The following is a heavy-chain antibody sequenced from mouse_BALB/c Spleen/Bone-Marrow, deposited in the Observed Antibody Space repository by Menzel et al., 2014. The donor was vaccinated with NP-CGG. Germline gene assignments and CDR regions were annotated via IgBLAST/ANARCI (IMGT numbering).Heavy chain of an antibody. D-gene: IGHD2-14*01. CDR1: GYTFTSSW. CDR3: ARHHRYAYYFDY. V-gene: IGHV1S130*01. Sequence: QVQLQQSGSVLVRPGASVKLSCKASGYTFTSSWMHWAKQRPGQGLEWIGEIHPNTDNTNYDEKFKGKATLTVDTSPSTAYVDLSSLTSEDSAVYYCARHHRYAYYFDYWGQGTTLTVSS. J-gene: IGHJ2*01. CDR2: IHPNTDNT.